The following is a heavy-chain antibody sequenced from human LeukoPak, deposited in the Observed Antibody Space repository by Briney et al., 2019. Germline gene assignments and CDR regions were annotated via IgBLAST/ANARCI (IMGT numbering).Heavy chain of an antibody. J-gene: IGHJ6*03. Sequence: ESSETLSLTCAVYGGSFSGYYWSWIRQPPGKGLEWIGEINHSGSTNYNPSLKSRVTMSIDTSKNQFSLKLSSVSAADTAVYYCARVVTLLTSHYCMDVWGKGTTVAVSS. D-gene: IGHD3-16*01. CDR3: ARVVTLLTSHYCMDV. CDR2: INHSGST. V-gene: IGHV4-34*01. CDR1: GGSFSGYY.